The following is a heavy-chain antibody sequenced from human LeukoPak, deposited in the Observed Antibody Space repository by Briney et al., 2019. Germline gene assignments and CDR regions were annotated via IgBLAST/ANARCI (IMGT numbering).Heavy chain of an antibody. Sequence: PGGSLRLSCAASGFTFRDYYMSWIRQAPGKGLEWISYISSSAGTIHYVDSVMGRFTISRDNAKNSLYLQMDSLRVEDTAVYYCATSVTRRRLDWFIDLWGRGTLVSVSS. CDR3: ATSVTRRRLDWFIDL. D-gene: IGHD4-17*01. J-gene: IGHJ2*01. V-gene: IGHV3-11*04. CDR1: GFTFRDYY. CDR2: ISSSAGTI.